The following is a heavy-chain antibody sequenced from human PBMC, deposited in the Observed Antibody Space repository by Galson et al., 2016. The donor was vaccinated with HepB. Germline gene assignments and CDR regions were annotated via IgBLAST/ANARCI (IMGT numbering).Heavy chain of an antibody. J-gene: IGHJ6*02. D-gene: IGHD5-12*01. CDR1: GFTFSNYG. V-gene: IGHV3-33*01. CDR2: IWSDGSIK. CDR3: ARDRLGGRLTYYYYYDMDV. Sequence: SLRLSCAASGFTFSNYGMHWVRQAPGKGLEWVALIWSDGSIKHNADSVKGRFTISRDNSESTVSLQMNSLRVEDTAAYYCARDRLGGRLTYYYYYDMDVWGQGTTVTVSS.